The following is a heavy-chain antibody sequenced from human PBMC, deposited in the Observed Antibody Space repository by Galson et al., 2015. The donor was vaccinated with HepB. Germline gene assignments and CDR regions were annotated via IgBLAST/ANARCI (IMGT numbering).Heavy chain of an antibody. CDR1: GDSVSSNSAA. CDR2: TYYRSKWYN. CDR3: TRRVAPAPRYYFDP. D-gene: IGHD5-12*01. Sequence: CAISGDSVSSNSAAWNWIRQSPSRGLEWLGRTYYRSKWYNDYAESVKSRITINPDTSKNQFSLQLNSVTPEDTAVYYCTRRVAPAPRYYFDPWGQGILVTVSS. J-gene: IGHJ4*02. V-gene: IGHV6-1*01.